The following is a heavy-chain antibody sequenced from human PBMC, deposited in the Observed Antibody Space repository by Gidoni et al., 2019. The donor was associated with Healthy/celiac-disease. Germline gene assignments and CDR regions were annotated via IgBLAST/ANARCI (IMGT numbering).Heavy chain of an antibody. V-gene: IGHV4-38-2*02. CDR3: ARDWEEERDY. Sequence: QVQLQESGPGLVKPSETLSLTCTVSGYSISSGYYWGWIRQPPGKGLEWIGSIYHSGSTYYNPSLKSRVTISVDTSKNQFSLKLSSVTAADTAVYYCARDWEEERDYWGQGTLVTVSS. D-gene: IGHD1-26*01. J-gene: IGHJ4*02. CDR1: GYSISSGYY. CDR2: IYHSGST.